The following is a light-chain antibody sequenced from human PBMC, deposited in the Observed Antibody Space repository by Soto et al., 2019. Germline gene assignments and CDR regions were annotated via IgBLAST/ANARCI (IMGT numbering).Light chain of an antibody. CDR1: NSNIGSNI. Sequence: QSVLTQPPSASGTPGQRVTISCSGSNSNIGSNIVNWYQQFPGTAPKLLIYNNFQRPSGVPDRFSGSKSGTSASLAVSGLQSEDEANYYCATWDDSLDGPVFGGGTKLTVL. J-gene: IGLJ2*01. CDR3: ATWDDSLDGPV. V-gene: IGLV1-44*01. CDR2: NNF.